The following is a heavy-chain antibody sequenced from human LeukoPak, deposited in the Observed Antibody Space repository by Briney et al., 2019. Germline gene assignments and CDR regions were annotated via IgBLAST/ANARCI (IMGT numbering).Heavy chain of an antibody. D-gene: IGHD3-3*01. CDR2: ISAYNGNT. CDR3: ARGNYDFWSGYLPDYYYYYYMDV. CDR1: GYTFISYG. Sequence: ASVKVSCKASGYTFISYGINWVRQAPGQGLEWMGWISAYNGNTNYAQKFQGRITMTSDTSTSTAYMELRSLRSDDTAVYYCARGNYDFWSGYLPDYYYYYYMDVWGKGTTVTVSS. V-gene: IGHV1-18*01. J-gene: IGHJ6*03.